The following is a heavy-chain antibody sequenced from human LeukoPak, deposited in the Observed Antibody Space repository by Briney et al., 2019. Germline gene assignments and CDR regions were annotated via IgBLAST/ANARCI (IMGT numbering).Heavy chain of an antibody. CDR3: ARDARYCSSTSCLKNYYYMDV. CDR1: GYTFTGYY. CDR2: INPNSGGT. V-gene: IGHV1-2*02. Sequence: GASVKVSCKASGYTFTGYYMHWVRQAPGQGLEWMGWINPNSGGTNYAQKFQGRVTMTRDTSISTAYMELSRLRSDDTAVYYCARDARYCSSTSCLKNYYYMDVWGKGTTVTVSS. J-gene: IGHJ6*03. D-gene: IGHD2-2*01.